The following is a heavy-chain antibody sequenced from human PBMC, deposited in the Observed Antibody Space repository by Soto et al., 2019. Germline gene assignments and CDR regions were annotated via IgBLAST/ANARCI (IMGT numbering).Heavy chain of an antibody. J-gene: IGHJ4*02. CDR2: ISNDGSNI. CDR3: AKVHLGTGWYGAFY. CDR1: GFIFSSYG. D-gene: IGHD6-19*01. V-gene: IGHV3-30*18. Sequence: QVQLVESGGGVVQPGRSLRLSCAASGFIFSSYGMHWVRQAPGKGLEWVAVISNDGSNIDYVDSVKGRFTISRDNSKNTLYLEMNSLRAEDTAVYYCAKVHLGTGWYGAFYWGQGTLVTVSS.